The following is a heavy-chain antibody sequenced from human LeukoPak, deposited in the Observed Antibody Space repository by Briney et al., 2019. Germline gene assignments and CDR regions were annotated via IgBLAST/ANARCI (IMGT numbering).Heavy chain of an antibody. D-gene: IGHD6-13*01. CDR2: INPSGGST. J-gene: IGHJ5*02. CDR3: ARVKSIAAAGRGRTWFDP. CDR1: GYTFTSYY. Sequence: ASVKVSCKASGYTFTSYYMHWVRQAPGQGLEWMGIINPSGGSTSYAQKFQGRVTMTWDTSTSTVYMELSSLRSEDTAVYYCARVKSIAAAGRGRTWFDPWGQGTLVTVSS. V-gene: IGHV1-46*01.